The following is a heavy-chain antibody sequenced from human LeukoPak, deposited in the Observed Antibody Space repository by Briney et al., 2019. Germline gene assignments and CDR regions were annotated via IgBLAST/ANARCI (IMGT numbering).Heavy chain of an antibody. CDR2: IRSKAYGGTT. J-gene: IGHJ6*02. Sequence: PGGSLRLSCAASGFTFSSYAMTWVRQAPGKGLEWVGFIRSKAYGGTTEFAASVKGRFTISRDESKSIAYLQMSSLKTEDTAVYYCATYDPSNYYGMDVWGQGTTVTVS. CDR1: GFTFSSYA. CDR3: ATYDPSNYYGMDV. V-gene: IGHV3-49*04. D-gene: IGHD5-12*01.